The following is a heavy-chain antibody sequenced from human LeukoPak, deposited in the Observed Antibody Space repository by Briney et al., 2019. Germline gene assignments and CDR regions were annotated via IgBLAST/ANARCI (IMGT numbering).Heavy chain of an antibody. Sequence: SETLSLTCTVSSASITNYYWSWIRQPPGKGLEWIGEINHSGSTNYNPSLKSRVTISVDTSKNQFSLKLSSVTAADTAVYYCARTYSSFDWFDPWGQGTLVTVSS. CDR1: SASITNYY. CDR3: ARTYSSFDWFDP. CDR2: INHSGST. D-gene: IGHD6-6*01. V-gene: IGHV4-34*01. J-gene: IGHJ5*02.